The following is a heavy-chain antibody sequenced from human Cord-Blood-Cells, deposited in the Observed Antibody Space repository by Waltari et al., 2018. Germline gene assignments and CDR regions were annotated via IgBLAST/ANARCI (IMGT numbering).Heavy chain of an antibody. J-gene: IGHJ4*02. V-gene: IGHV4-31*03. CDR3: ARDRGRDYCGNSDEY. Sequence: QVQLQESGPGLVKPSQTLSLTCTVSGGSISSGGYYWSWIRQHPGKGLEWIGYIYYSVITVSNPSLKSRVTISVDTSKNQFSLKLSSVTAAVTAVYYCARDRGRDYCGNSDEYWGQGTLVTVSS. CDR1: GGSISSGGYY. CDR2: IYYSVIT. D-gene: IGHD4-17*01.